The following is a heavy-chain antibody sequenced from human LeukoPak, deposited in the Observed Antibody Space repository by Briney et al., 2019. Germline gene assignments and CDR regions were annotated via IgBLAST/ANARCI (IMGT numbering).Heavy chain of an antibody. D-gene: IGHD5-12*01. V-gene: IGHV3-21*01. CDR1: GFTFSSYS. Sequence: GGSLRLSCAASGFTFSSYSMNWVRQAPGKGLEWVSSISSSSSYIYYADSVKGRFTISRDNAKNSLYLQMNSLRAEDTAVYYCARDNDPRAYSAYDSYDYWGQGTLVTVSS. J-gene: IGHJ4*02. CDR3: ARDNDPRAYSAYDSYDY. CDR2: ISSSSSYI.